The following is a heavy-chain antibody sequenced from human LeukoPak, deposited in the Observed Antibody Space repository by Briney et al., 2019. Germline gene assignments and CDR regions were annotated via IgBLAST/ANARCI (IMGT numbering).Heavy chain of an antibody. D-gene: IGHD3-3*01. CDR3: ARENTIFGVVIGY. CDR2: ISSSSSYI. CDR1: GFTFSSYS. J-gene: IGHJ4*02. Sequence: GGSLRLSCAASGFTFSSYSMNWVRQAPGKGLEWVSSISSSSSYIYYADSVKGRFTISRDNAKNSLYLQMNSLRAEDTAVYYCARENTIFGVVIGYWGQGTLVTVSS. V-gene: IGHV3-21*01.